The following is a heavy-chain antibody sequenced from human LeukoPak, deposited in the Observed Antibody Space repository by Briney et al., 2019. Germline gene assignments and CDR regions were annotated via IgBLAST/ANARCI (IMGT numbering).Heavy chain of an antibody. J-gene: IGHJ3*02. V-gene: IGHV3-23*01. Sequence: GGSLRLSCAASGFTFNSCAMSWVRQAPGKGLEWVSAISGSGGSTYYADSVKGRFTISRDNSKNTLYLQMNSLRAEDTAVYYCAKDQRAHYDAAFDIWGQGTMVTVSS. D-gene: IGHD3-22*01. CDR2: ISGSGGST. CDR1: GFTFNSCA. CDR3: AKDQRAHYDAAFDI.